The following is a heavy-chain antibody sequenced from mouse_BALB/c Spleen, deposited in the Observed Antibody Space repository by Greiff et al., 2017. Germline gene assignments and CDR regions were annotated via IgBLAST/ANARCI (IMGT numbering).Heavy chain of an antibody. V-gene: IGHV3-2*02. CDR2: ISYSGST. CDR3: ASSYLYAMDY. Sequence: EVQGVESGPGLVKPSQSLSLTCTVTGYSITSDYAWNWIRQFPGNKLEWMGYISYSGSTSYNPSLKSRISITRDTSKNQFFLQLNSVTTEDTATYYCASSYLYAMDYWGQGTSVTVSS. D-gene: IGHD2-10*01. J-gene: IGHJ4*01. CDR1: GYSITSDYA.